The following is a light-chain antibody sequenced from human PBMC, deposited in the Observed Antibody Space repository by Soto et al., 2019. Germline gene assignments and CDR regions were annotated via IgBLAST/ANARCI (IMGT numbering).Light chain of an antibody. CDR2: DAS. J-gene: IGKJ1*01. CDR3: QQYDSFWT. CDR1: QRINNW. V-gene: IGKV1-5*01. Sequence: DIQMTQSPSTLSASVGDRVTITCRASQRINNWLAWYQQKPGEAPKLLIYDASNLESGVPSRFRGSGSGTEFTLTIRNLRADDFATYFCQQYDSFWTFGQGT.